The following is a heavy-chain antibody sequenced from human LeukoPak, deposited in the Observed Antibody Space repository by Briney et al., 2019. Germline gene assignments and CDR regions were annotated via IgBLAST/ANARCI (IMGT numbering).Heavy chain of an antibody. CDR3: ARWGNDYSQFDS. Sequence: GRSLRLSCAASGFTFNNYAMTWVRQAPGKGLEWVSVVSGSGDNTNYADSVKGRFTIPRDNSKNTLFLQMNSLRTEDTAVYFCARWGNDYSQFDSWGQGTLVTVS. V-gene: IGHV3-23*01. CDR2: VSGSGDNT. D-gene: IGHD4-11*01. CDR1: GFTFNNYA. J-gene: IGHJ4*02.